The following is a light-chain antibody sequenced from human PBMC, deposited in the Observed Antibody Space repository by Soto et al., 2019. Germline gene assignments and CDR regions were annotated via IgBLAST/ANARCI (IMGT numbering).Light chain of an antibody. V-gene: IGKV1-39*01. CDR2: AAP. Sequence: DIQMTQFPSSLSASVRDRVTITCRASQPIDIYLNWYQQKPEKVPELLIYAAPKMQTGVPSRVSGSGSGTDFTLTISSLQPEDFATYYCQQSYTTPVTFGQRTKVEIK. CDR3: QQSYTTPVT. CDR1: QPIDIY. J-gene: IGKJ1*01.